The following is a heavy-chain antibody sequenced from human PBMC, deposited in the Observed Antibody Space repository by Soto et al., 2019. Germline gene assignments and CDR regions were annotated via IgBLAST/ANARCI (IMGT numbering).Heavy chain of an antibody. CDR1: GYTFTGYY. J-gene: IGHJ4*02. D-gene: IGHD1-1*01. Sequence: QVQLVQSGAEVKKPGASVKVSCKASGYTFTGYYMHWVRQAPGQAFEWMGWINPNSGGTNYAQKFQGRVTMTRDTSISTVYMELSRLRSDDTAVYYCAGNWNDGDDYFDYWGQGTLVTVSS. CDR3: AGNWNDGDDYFDY. CDR2: INPNSGGT. V-gene: IGHV1-2*02.